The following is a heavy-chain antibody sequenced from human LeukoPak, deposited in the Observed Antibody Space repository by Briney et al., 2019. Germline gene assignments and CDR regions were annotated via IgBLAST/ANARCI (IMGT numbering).Heavy chain of an antibody. CDR3: ARGRGSSWYYFDS. CDR2: IYASGNT. Sequence: PSETLSLTCTVSGGSISSYYWSWVRQPAGKGLEWIGRIYASGNTNYNPSLKGRVTMTVDTSRNQFSLNLSSVTAADTAVYYCARGRGSSWYYFDSWGQGTLVTVSS. D-gene: IGHD6-13*01. V-gene: IGHV4-4*07. J-gene: IGHJ4*02. CDR1: GGSISSYY.